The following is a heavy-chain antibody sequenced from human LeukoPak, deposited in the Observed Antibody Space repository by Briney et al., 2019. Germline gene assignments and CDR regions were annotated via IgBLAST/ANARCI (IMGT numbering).Heavy chain of an antibody. V-gene: IGHV3-11*01. CDR1: GFTFSDYL. CDR2: IDPSGTTL. Sequence: GGSLRLSCAAPGFTFSDYLMSWVRQAPGKGLEWVSYIDPSGTTLYYADSVKGRFTISRDDAKNSLYLQLSSLRAEDTAVYYCARASYNWNWGQGTLVTVSS. CDR3: ARASYNWN. J-gene: IGHJ4*02. D-gene: IGHD1-20*01.